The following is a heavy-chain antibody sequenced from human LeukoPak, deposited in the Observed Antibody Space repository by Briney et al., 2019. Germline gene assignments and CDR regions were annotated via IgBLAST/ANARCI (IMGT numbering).Heavy chain of an antibody. D-gene: IGHD3-22*01. CDR1: GYTFTSYG. J-gene: IGHJ3*02. CDR3: ARDITYDSSIPQAFDI. V-gene: IGHV1-18*01. CDR2: ISAYNGNT. Sequence: ALVKVSCKASGYTFTSYGISWVRQAPGQGLEWMGWISAYNGNTNYAQKLQGRVTMTTDTSTSTAYMELRSLRSDDTAVYYCARDITYDSSIPQAFDIWGQGTMVTVSS.